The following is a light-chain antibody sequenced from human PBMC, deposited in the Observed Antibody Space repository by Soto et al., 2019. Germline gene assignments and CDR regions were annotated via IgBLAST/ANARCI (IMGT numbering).Light chain of an antibody. J-gene: IGLJ2*01. CDR1: SSNIGSNY. Sequence: QSVLTQPPSASGTPGQRVTISCSGSSSNIGSNYVYWYQQLPGTAPKLLIYRNNQRPSGVPDRFSGSKSGTSASLVISGLRSEDEADYYCAAWDDSLSGPVFGGGTKVTVL. CDR2: RNN. CDR3: AAWDDSLSGPV. V-gene: IGLV1-47*01.